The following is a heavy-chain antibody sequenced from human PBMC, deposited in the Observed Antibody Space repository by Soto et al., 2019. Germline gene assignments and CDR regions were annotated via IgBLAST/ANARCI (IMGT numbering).Heavy chain of an antibody. V-gene: IGHV1-18*01. CDR3: AREGYYYGSGSYSPPRYYGMDV. J-gene: IGHJ6*02. CDR1: GYTFTNYG. D-gene: IGHD3-10*01. Sequence: ASVKVSCKASGYTFTNYGISWVRQALGQGLEWMGWISAYNDNTNYAQKFQGRVTLTTDTSTRTAYMELRSLTSDDTAVYYCAREGYYYGSGSYSPPRYYGMDVWG. CDR2: ISAYNDNT.